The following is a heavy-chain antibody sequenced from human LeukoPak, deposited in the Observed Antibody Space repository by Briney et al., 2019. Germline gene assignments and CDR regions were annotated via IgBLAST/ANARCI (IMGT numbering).Heavy chain of an antibody. D-gene: IGHD3-10*01. CDR2: IYPGDSDT. V-gene: IGHV5-51*01. CDR1: GYSFTSYW. CDR3: ARASMVRGVIKAFDI. J-gene: IGHJ3*02. Sequence: GESLKICCKASGYSFTSYWIGWVRQKPGKGLEWVGIIYPGDSDTSYSPSFQGQVTISADKSISTAYLQWSCLKASDTAMYYCARASMVRGVIKAFDIWGQGTMVTVSS.